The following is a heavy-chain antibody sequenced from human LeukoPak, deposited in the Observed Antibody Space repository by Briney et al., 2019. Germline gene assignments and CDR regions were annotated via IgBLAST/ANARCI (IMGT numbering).Heavy chain of an antibody. Sequence: PSETLSLTCTVSGDSISSSSYCWDWIRQPPGKGLEWIGNIYNSANTHYNPSLKTRITMSVDTSKNQFSLKLNSVTAADTAVYYCAMEYYDILAGAFDIWGQGTMVTVSS. CDR3: AMEYYDILAGAFDI. D-gene: IGHD3-9*01. J-gene: IGHJ3*02. CDR2: IYNSANT. V-gene: IGHV4-39*01. CDR1: GDSISSSSYC.